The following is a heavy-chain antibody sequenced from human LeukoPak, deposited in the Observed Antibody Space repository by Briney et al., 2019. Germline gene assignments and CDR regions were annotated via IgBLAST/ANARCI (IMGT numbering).Heavy chain of an antibody. CDR2: IWYDGYNK. CDR3: ARGEYSSSWYFTLDY. D-gene: IGHD6-13*01. Sequence: GGSLRLSCAASGFTFSSYGMHWVRQAPGKGLEWVAVIWYDGYNKYYADSVRGRFTISRDNSKNTLYLQMNSLRAEDTAVYYCARGEYSSSWYFTLDYWGQGTLLTVSS. J-gene: IGHJ4*02. V-gene: IGHV3-33*01. CDR1: GFTFSSYG.